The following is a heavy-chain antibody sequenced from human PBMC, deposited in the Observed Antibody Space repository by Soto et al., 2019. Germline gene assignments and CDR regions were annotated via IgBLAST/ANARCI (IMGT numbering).Heavy chain of an antibody. V-gene: IGHV1-69*13. J-gene: IGHJ6*02. CDR3: ARSGDPTIFGVVPGSRVYYGMDV. D-gene: IGHD3-3*01. CDR1: GGTFSSYA. CDR2: IIPIFGTA. Sequence: SVKVSCKASGGTFSSYAISWVRQAPGQGLEWMGGIIPIFGTANYAQKFQGRVTITADESTSTAYMELNSLRSEDTAVYYCARSGDPTIFGVVPGSRVYYGMDVWGQGATVTVSS.